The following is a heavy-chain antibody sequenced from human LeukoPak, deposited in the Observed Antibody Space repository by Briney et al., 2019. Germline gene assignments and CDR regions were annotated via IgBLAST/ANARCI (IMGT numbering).Heavy chain of an antibody. Sequence: ASVKVSCKASGYTFTGYYMHWVRQAPGQGLEWMGRINPNSGGTNYAQKFQGRVTMTRDTSISTAYMELSRLRSDQTAVYYCGKVIYDSSGYHRGILEYGGQGPVLTVSS. CDR3: GKVIYDSSGYHRGILEY. J-gene: IGHJ4*02. D-gene: IGHD3-22*01. CDR2: INPNSGGT. V-gene: IGHV1-2*06. CDR1: GYTFTGYY.